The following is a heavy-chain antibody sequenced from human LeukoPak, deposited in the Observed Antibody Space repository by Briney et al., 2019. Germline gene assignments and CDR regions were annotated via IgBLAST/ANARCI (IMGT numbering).Heavy chain of an antibody. CDR2: ISGSDDST. D-gene: IGHD2-15*01. Sequence: GGSLRLSCAASGFTFSNYAMSWVRQAPGKGLEWVSAISGSDDSTYYAGSVKGRFTISRDNSKNTLYLQMTNLRAEDTAVYYCAKYWLIVVAANPNWFDPWGQGTLVTVSS. V-gene: IGHV3-23*01. CDR1: GFTFSNYA. J-gene: IGHJ5*02. CDR3: AKYWLIVVAANPNWFDP.